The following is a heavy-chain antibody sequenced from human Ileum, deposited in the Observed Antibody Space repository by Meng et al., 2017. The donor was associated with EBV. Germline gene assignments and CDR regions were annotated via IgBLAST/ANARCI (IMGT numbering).Heavy chain of an antibody. Sequence: GRLHQWGTGLLKPSETLSLTCAVYGGSFNDYYWTWLRQPPGKGLEWIGEIDQSGYTKFNPSLSSRATISRDTSNNQFSLRLNSVTAADTALYYCARYGRCNGNSFYCFDPWGQGTLVTVSS. CDR2: IDQSGYT. D-gene: IGHD4-23*01. CDR3: ARYGRCNGNSFYCFDP. V-gene: IGHV4-34*01. J-gene: IGHJ5*02. CDR1: GGSFNDYY.